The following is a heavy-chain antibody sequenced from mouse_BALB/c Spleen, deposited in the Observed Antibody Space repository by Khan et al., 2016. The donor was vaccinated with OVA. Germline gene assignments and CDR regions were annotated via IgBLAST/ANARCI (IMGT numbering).Heavy chain of an antibody. J-gene: IGHJ4*01. CDR2: IWSDGIT. CDR3: ARSEFYAIDY. CDR1: GFSLTPYG. Sequence: QVQLKESGPGLVAPSQSLSITCTVSGFSLTPYGVHWVRQPPGRGLEWLVVIWSDGITTYNSALKSSLSISTDNSKSQVFLKMNSLQTDDTAMYYCARSEFYAIDYWGQGTSVTVSS. V-gene: IGHV2-6*02.